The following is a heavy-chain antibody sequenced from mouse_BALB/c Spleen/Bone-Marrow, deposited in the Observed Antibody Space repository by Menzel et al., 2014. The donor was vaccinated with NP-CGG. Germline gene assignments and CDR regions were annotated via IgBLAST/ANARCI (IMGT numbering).Heavy chain of an antibody. V-gene: IGHV14-1*02. CDR1: GFNIKDYY. CDR2: IDPENGNT. D-gene: IGHD1-1*01. Sequence: VQLKQSGAELVRPGALVKLSCKASGFNIKDYYMHWVKQRPEQGLEWIGWIDPENGNTIYDPKFQGKASITADTSSNTAYMQLSSLTSEDTAVYYCAKSYSNVSSPYAMDYWGQGTSVTVSS. CDR3: AKSYSNVSSPYAMDY. J-gene: IGHJ4*01.